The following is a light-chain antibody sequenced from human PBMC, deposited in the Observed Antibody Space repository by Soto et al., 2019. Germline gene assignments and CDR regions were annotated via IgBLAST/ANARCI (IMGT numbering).Light chain of an antibody. CDR2: DVR. Sequence: QSALTQPASVSGSPGQSITISCTGTSSDVGAYNYVSWYQQHPGKAPKLMIYDVRNRPSGVSNRFSGSKSGDTASLTISGLQAEDEADYYCSSYTIYSTRVFVGGTKLTVL. CDR1: SSDVGAYNY. V-gene: IGLV2-14*01. J-gene: IGLJ2*01. CDR3: SSYTIYSTRV.